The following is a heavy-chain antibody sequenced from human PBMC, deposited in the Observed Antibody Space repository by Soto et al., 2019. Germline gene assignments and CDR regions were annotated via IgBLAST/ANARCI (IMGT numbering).Heavy chain of an antibody. CDR1: RFTFGDYC. D-gene: IGHD1-1*01. V-gene: IGHV3-74*01. J-gene: IGHJ4*02. CDR3: ARGGQEPFDH. Sequence: LILSYAASRFTFGDYCMHGLRQAPRKALLWVSRISDYGRINYADSVKDRFIISIDDARSKLYLQLNDLRVEYTATYYCARGGQEPFDHWGQGALVTVSS. CDR2: ISDYGRI.